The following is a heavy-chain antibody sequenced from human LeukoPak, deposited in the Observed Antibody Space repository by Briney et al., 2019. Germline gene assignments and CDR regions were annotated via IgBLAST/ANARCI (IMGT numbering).Heavy chain of an antibody. CDR1: GFSFSSYW. V-gene: IGHV3-7*03. CDR3: ADFTIFGVVHDY. Sequence: AGGSLRLSCAASGFSFSSYWVSWVRQTPGKGLEWVANINQDGSDKYYVDSVKGRFTISRDNSKNTLYLQMNSLRAEDTAVYYCADFTIFGVVHDYWGQGTLVTVSS. J-gene: IGHJ4*02. D-gene: IGHD3-3*01. CDR2: INQDGSDK.